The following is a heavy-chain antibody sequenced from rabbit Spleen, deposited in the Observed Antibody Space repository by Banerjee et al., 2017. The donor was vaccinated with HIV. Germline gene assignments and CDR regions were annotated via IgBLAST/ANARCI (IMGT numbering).Heavy chain of an antibody. CDR3: AREFYAFSGWALAL. CDR2: IYTGDGNI. V-gene: IGHV1S45*01. CDR1: GFSFSSSYD. J-gene: IGHJ4*01. D-gene: IGHD4-2*01. Sequence: QEQLEESGGGLVKPGGTLTLTCTASGFSFSSSYDMCWVRQAPGKGLEWIGCIYTGDGNIHYASWAKGRFTISRTSSTTVTLQMTSLTAADTATYFCAREFYAFSGWALALWGPGTLVTVS.